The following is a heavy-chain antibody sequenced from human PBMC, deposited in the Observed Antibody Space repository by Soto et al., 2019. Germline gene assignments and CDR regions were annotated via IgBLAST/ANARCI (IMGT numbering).Heavy chain of an antibody. CDR1: GFTFSDYY. D-gene: IGHD3-3*01. J-gene: IGHJ6*02. Sequence: PGGSLRLSCADSGFTFSDYYLSWIRQAPGTGLEWVSYISSSGSTIYYADSVKGRFTISRDNSKNTLYLQMNSLRAEDTAVYYCAKEYYDFWSGYYPGRYYYGMDVWGQGTTVTVSS. CDR3: AKEYYDFWSGYYPGRYYYGMDV. CDR2: ISSSGSTI. V-gene: IGHV3-11*01.